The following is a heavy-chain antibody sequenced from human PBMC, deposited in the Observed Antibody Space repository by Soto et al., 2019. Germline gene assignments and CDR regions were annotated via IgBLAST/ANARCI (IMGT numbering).Heavy chain of an antibody. CDR2: IIGSGDTT. D-gene: IGHD4-17*01. J-gene: IGHJ4*01. V-gene: IGHV3-23*01. CDR3: AKDGVRYGGTSLSYFDS. CDR1: GFTFNNYA. Sequence: GGSLRLSCAASGFTFNNYAMSWVRQAPGKGLEWVSAIIGSGDTTYYADSVKGRFTISRDNSKNTLYLQMSSLRAEDAALYYCAKDGVRYGGTSLSYFDSWGQGTLVTVSS.